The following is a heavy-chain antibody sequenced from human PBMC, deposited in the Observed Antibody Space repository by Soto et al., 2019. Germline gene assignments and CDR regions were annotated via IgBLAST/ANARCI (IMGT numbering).Heavy chain of an antibody. D-gene: IGHD3-10*01. CDR1: GFTFRSYA. CDR3: AKRLGGRVVIIDPPYYSHYGMDV. J-gene: IGHJ6*02. CDR2: ISGSGGST. Sequence: VGSLRLSCAASGFTFRSYAMSWVRQAPGKGLEWVSAISGSGGSTYYADSVKGRFTISRDNSKNTLYLQMNSLRAEDTAVYYCAKRLGGRVVIIDPPYYSHYGMDVWVQETTVTVSS. V-gene: IGHV3-23*01.